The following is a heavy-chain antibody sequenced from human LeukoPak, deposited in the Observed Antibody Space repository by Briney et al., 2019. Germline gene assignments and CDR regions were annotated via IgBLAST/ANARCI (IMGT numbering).Heavy chain of an antibody. Sequence: GGSLRLSCAASGFTFSSYAMHWVRQAPGKGLEWVAVISYDGSNKYYADSVKGRFTISRDNSKNTLYLQMNSLRAEDTAVYYCARDLGDKWLQGFDYWGQGTLVTVSS. V-gene: IGHV3-30-3*01. D-gene: IGHD3-22*01. CDR2: ISYDGSNK. J-gene: IGHJ4*02. CDR3: ARDLGDKWLQGFDY. CDR1: GFTFSSYA.